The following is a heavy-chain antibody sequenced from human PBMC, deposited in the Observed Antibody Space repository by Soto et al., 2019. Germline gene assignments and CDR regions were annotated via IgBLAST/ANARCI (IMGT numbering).Heavy chain of an antibody. V-gene: IGHV1-69*06. D-gene: IGHD2-15*01. CDR2: IIPIFGTA. CDR3: ASSGSWGNWFDP. Sequence: GASVKVSCKASGGTFSSYAISWVRQAPGQGLEWMGGIIPIFGTANYAQKFQGRVTITADKSTSTAYMELSSLRSEDTAVYYCASSGSWGNWFDPWGQGTLVTVSS. J-gene: IGHJ5*02. CDR1: GGTFSSYA.